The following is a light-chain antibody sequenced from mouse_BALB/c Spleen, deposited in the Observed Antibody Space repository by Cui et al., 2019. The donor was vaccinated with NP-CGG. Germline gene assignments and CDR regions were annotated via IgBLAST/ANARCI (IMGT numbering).Light chain of an antibody. J-gene: IGLJ1*01. Sequence: AVVTQESSLTTSPGETVTLTCRSSTGAVTTSNYANWVQEKPDHLFTGLIGGTKNRAPGVPARFSGSLIGDKAALTITGAQTEDEAIYFCALWYSNHWVFGGGTKQTVL. CDR3: ALWYSNHWV. CDR1: TGAVTTSNY. V-gene: IGLV1*01. CDR2: GTK.